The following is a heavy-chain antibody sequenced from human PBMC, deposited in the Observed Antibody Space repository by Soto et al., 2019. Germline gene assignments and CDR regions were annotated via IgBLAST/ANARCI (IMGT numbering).Heavy chain of an antibody. D-gene: IGHD1-26*01. J-gene: IGHJ4*02. CDR3: ARGYSGSYFDF. V-gene: IGHV4-38-2*01. CDR2: IYYSGTT. Sequence: PSETLSLTCVVSGYSISSCPFWGWIRQPPGKGLEWIGSIYYSGTTYFNPSLKSRVTISVDTSKNQFSLKLTSVTAADTAVYFCARGYSGSYFDFWGQGTLVTVSS. CDR1: GYSISSCPF.